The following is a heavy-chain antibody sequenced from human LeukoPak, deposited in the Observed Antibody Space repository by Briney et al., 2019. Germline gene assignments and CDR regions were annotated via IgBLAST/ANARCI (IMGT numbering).Heavy chain of an antibody. J-gene: IGHJ6*04. CDR3: AKGEGGSSSWYDFYDYGMDV. CDR1: GFTFNNFA. D-gene: IGHD2-2*01. Sequence: GGSLRLSCAASGFTFNNFAMHWVRQAPGKGLEWVAVISIDGAKTYSADSVKGRFTISRDNSKKTLYLKMNTVRAEDTAVYYCAKGEGGSSSWYDFYDYGMDVWGKGTTVTVPS. V-gene: IGHV3-30*18. CDR2: ISIDGAKT.